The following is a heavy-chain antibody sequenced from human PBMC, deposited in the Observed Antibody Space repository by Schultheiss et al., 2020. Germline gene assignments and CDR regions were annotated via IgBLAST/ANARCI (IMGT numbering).Heavy chain of an antibody. CDR3: ARIIGYSNWFDP. D-gene: IGHD2-21*01. Sequence: GGSLRLSCAASGFTFNSYAMSWVRQAPGKGLEWVSAISGSGGSTYYADSVKGRFTISRDNSKNTLYLQMNSLRVEDTAVYYCARIIGYSNWFDPWGQGTLVTVSS. V-gene: IGHV3-23*01. CDR2: ISGSGGST. CDR1: GFTFNSYA. J-gene: IGHJ5*02.